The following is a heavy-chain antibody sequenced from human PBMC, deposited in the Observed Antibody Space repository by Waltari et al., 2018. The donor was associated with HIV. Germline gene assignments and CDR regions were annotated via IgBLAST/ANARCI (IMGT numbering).Heavy chain of an antibody. CDR3: VTSGYNFVEYGHRLDF. J-gene: IGHJ4*02. D-gene: IGHD1-1*01. Sequence: EVRFVESGGGLVRPGGSLRLSCTTSSFNFDLFSITWVRQAPGRGLAWVASISRTGSATYYADVVKGRFTVSRNNSMDMLSLHITSLRVDDTAVYYCVTSGYNFVEYGHRLDFWGRGVLVTIS. CDR1: SFNFDLFS. CDR2: ISRTGSAT. V-gene: IGHV3-23*04.